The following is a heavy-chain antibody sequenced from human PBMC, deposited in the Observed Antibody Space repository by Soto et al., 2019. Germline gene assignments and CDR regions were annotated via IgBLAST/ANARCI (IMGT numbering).Heavy chain of an antibody. J-gene: IGHJ5*01. V-gene: IGHV4-59*01. D-gene: IGHD6-13*01. CDR3: ARGSVAAPGDS. CDR1: GGSISGYY. Sequence: SETLSLTCTVSGGSISGYYWSWIRQPPGKGLEWIGYVFFSGATNYSPSLKSRVTISVDTSKNQLSLKLSSVTTADTAVYYCARGSVAAPGDSWGQGTLVTVSS. CDR2: VFFSGAT.